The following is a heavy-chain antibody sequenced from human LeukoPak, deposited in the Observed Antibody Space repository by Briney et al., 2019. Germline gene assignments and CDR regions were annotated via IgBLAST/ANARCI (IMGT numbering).Heavy chain of an antibody. Sequence: SETLSLTCTVSGDPLCSYQGRWIRQPPGKGLEWIAYIYYSGSTNYNPSLKSRVTISVDTSKNQFSLKLSTVTAADTAVYYCARQPGGTAAFDIWGQGTMVTVSS. CDR3: ARQPGGTAAFDI. J-gene: IGHJ3*02. CDR1: GDPLCSYQ. CDR2: IYYSGST. D-gene: IGHD1-14*01. V-gene: IGHV4-59*08.